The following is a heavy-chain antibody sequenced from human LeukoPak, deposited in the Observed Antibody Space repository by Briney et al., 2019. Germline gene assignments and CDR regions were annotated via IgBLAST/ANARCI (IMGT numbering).Heavy chain of an antibody. V-gene: IGHV1-18*01. Sequence: ASVKVSCKASGYTFTSYGISWVRQAPGQGLEWMGWISAYNGNTNYAQKLQGRVTMTIDTSTSTAYMELRSLRSDDTAVYYCAVIAVVVTATTRDDYWGQGTLVTVSS. D-gene: IGHD2-21*02. J-gene: IGHJ4*02. CDR2: ISAYNGNT. CDR3: AVIAVVVTATTRDDY. CDR1: GYTFTSYG.